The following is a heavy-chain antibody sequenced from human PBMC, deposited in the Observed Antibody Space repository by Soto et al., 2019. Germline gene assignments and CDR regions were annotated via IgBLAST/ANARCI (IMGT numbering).Heavy chain of an antibody. Sequence: PGGSLRLSCATSGFTFSASAMHWVRQAPGKGLEWVSYISGSSRYTNFADSVKGRFTISRDNAKNSLYLQMNSLRVEDTAVYYCARHTSGWHYYDYWGQGTPVTVSS. CDR2: ISGSSRYT. CDR1: GFTFSASA. V-gene: IGHV3-11*06. J-gene: IGHJ4*02. CDR3: ARHTSGWHYYDY. D-gene: IGHD6-19*01.